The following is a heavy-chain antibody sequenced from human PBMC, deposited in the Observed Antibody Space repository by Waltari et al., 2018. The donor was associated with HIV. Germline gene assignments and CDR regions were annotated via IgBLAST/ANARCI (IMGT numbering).Heavy chain of an antibody. D-gene: IGHD4-17*01. Sequence: QVQLQQWGAGLLKPSETLSLTCAVYGGSFSGYYWSWIRQHPWKGLEWIGEINHSVSTNYNPSLKSRVTISVDTSKNQFSLKLSSVTAADTAVYYCARGQDGDYYYFDYWGQGTLVTVSS. V-gene: IGHV4-34*01. CDR3: ARGQDGDYYYFDY. CDR1: GGSFSGYY. J-gene: IGHJ4*02. CDR2: INHSVST.